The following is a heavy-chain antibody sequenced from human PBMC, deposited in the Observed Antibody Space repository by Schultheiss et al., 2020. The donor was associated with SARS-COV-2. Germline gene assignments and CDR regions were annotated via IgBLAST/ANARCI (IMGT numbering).Heavy chain of an antibody. J-gene: IGHJ6*02. Sequence: SVKVSCTASGYTFNNYHLNWVRQAPGQGLEWMGGIIPIFGTANYAQKFQGRVTITADKSTSTAYMELSSLRSEDTAVYYCARISLGYCSSTSCYEPYYYYYYGMDVWGQGTTVTVSS. CDR3: ARISLGYCSSTSCYEPYYYYYYGMDV. CDR2: IIPIFGTA. CDR1: GYTFNNYH. V-gene: IGHV1-69*06. D-gene: IGHD2-2*01.